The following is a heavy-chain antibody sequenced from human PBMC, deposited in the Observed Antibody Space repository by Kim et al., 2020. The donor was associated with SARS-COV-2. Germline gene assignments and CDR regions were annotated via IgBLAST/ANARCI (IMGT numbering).Heavy chain of an antibody. J-gene: IGHJ4*02. D-gene: IGHD3-3*01. Sequence: ASVKVSCKASGYTFTGYYMLWVRQAPGQGLEWMGRINPNSGGTNYAQKFQGRVTMTRDTSISTAYMELSRLRSDDTAVYYCARGTGTIFGVVKPSFDYWGQGTLVTVSS. V-gene: IGHV1-2*06. CDR1: GYTFTGYY. CDR2: INPNSGGT. CDR3: ARGTGTIFGVVKPSFDY.